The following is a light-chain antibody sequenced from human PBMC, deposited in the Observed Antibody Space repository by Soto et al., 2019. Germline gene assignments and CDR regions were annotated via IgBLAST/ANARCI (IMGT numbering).Light chain of an antibody. J-gene: IGKJ1*01. Sequence: EIVLTQSPGTLSLSPGERATLSCRASQSVSSSYLAWYQHKPGQAPRLLIYGASSRATGIPDRFSGSGTGTDFTLTISRLQPEDFAAYYCQQYGASPRTFGQGTKVEIE. CDR2: GAS. V-gene: IGKV3-20*01. CDR3: QQYGASPRT. CDR1: QSVSSSY.